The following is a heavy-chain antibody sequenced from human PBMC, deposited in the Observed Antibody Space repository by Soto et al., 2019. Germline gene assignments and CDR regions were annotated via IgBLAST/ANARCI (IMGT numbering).Heavy chain of an antibody. CDR2: INGGNGNT. D-gene: IGHD6-19*01. CDR3: ARVSGWYHLDY. CDR1: GYTFTSYA. J-gene: IGHJ4*02. Sequence: QVQLVQSGAEEKKPGASVKVSCKASGYTFTSYAMHWVRQAPGQRLEWMGWINGGNGNTKYSQKFQGRVTITRDTSASTAYMKLSSLRSEDTAVYYCARVSGWYHLDYWGQGTLVTVSS. V-gene: IGHV1-3*05.